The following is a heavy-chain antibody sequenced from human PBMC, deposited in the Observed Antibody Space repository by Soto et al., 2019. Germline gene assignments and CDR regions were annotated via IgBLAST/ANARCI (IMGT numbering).Heavy chain of an antibody. D-gene: IGHD6-13*01. CDR1: GDSFSSYA. Sequence: QVQLVQSGAEMKKPGSSVKVSCKVSGDSFSSYAISWVRQAPGEGLEWVGGIIPIFETANYAQNFQGRVTITAVESTTTAYLEVTRLRPQDTAIFYCAASDSSSWQYVYWGQGTLITVSS. V-gene: IGHV1-69*01. J-gene: IGHJ4*02. CDR3: AASDSSSWQYVY. CDR2: IIPIFETA.